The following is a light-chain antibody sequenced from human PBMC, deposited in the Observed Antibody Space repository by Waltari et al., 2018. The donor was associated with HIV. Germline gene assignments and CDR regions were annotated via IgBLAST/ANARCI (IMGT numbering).Light chain of an antibody. Sequence: EIVLTPSPGTLSLSPGERLTLSCRASQTTSSEYLAWYQQKPGQPPSLLIYGAFRRATGISDRFTGSGSGIDFTLTITRLEPEDFAVYYCQQYGRSSLTFGGGTKVEIK. J-gene: IGKJ4*01. V-gene: IGKV3-20*01. CDR2: GAF. CDR3: QQYGRSSLT. CDR1: QTTSSEY.